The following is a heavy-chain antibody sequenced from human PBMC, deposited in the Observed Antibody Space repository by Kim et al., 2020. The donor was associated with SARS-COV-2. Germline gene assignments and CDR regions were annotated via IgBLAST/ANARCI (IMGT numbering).Heavy chain of an antibody. CDR2: IYYSGST. Sequence: SETLSLTCTVSGGSISSSSYYWGWIRQPPGKGLEWIGSIYYSGSTYYNPSLKSRVTISVDTSKNQFSLKLSSVTAADTAVYYCAVVPAATGYYYYGMDVWGQGTTVTVSS. CDR3: AVVPAATGYYYYGMDV. CDR1: GGSISSSSYY. V-gene: IGHV4-39*01. J-gene: IGHJ6*02. D-gene: IGHD2-2*01.